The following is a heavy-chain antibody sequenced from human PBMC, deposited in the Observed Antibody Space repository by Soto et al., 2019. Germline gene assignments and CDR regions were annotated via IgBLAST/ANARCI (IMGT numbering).Heavy chain of an antibody. Sequence: GASVKVSCKASGGTFSSYAISWVRQAPGQGLEWMGGIIPIFGTANYAQKFQGRVTITADESTSTAYMELSSLRSEDTAVYYCARLPDYDSSGYYPAPIDYWGQGTLVTVSS. CDR1: GGTFSSYA. V-gene: IGHV1-69*13. CDR2: IIPIFGTA. J-gene: IGHJ4*02. CDR3: ARLPDYDSSGYYPAPIDY. D-gene: IGHD3-22*01.